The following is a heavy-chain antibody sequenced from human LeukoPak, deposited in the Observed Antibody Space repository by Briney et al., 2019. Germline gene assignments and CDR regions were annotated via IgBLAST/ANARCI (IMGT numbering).Heavy chain of an antibody. CDR3: ARADSSSAPLDY. D-gene: IGHD6-6*01. CDR1: GFTFSSYA. Sequence: GRSLRLSCAASGFTFSSYAMHWVRQAPGKGLEWVAVISYDGSNKYYADSVKGRFTISRDNSKNTLYLQMNSLRAEDTAVYYCARADSSSAPLDYWGQGTLVTVSS. J-gene: IGHJ4*02. CDR2: ISYDGSNK. V-gene: IGHV3-30-3*01.